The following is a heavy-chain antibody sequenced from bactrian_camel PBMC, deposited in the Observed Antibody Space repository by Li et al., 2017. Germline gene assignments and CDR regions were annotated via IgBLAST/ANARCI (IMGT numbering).Heavy chain of an antibody. CDR3: TRVLNTYGFLPSDY. Sequence: VQLVESGGGSVQPGGSLRLSCTSSLFSYPYMTWVRQGPGKGLEWISVIHSGGSTTFYADSVKGRFTLSRDDSKNELYLQMNSLKSEDTALYHCTRVLNTYGFLPSDYWGQGTQVTVS. J-gene: IGHJ4*01. CDR1: LFSYPY. D-gene: IGHD5*01. CDR2: IHSGGSTT. V-gene: IGHV3S40*01.